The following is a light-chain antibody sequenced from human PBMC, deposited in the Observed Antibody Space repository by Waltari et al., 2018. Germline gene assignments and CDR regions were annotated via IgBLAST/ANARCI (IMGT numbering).Light chain of an antibody. CDR2: DLN. J-gene: IGLJ1*01. V-gene: IGLV2-14*01. CDR3: SSYTSSDTPV. CDR1: SSDVGGYNF. Sequence: QSALTQPASVSGSPGQSITISCTGTSSDVGGYNFVPWYQQHPGKAPKLMFYDLNNRPSGVSNRFSGSKSGNTASLTISGLQAEDEADYYCSSYTSSDTPVFGTGTKVTVV.